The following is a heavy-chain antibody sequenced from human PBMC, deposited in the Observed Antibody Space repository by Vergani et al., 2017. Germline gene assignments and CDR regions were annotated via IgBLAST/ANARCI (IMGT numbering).Heavy chain of an antibody. D-gene: IGHD1-26*01. CDR2: IYSSGST. CDR3: ARGTLLHAFDN. J-gene: IGHJ3*02. CDR1: GDSISSGNYY. Sequence: QVQLQESGPGLLKPSQTLSLTCSVAGDSISSGNYYLNWIRQPAGKGLEWMGRIYSSGSTSYNPSIKSRITMSLDTAKNQCSLSLSSVTAADTAVYYCARGTLLHAFDNWGQGTVVTVSS. V-gene: IGHV4-61*02.